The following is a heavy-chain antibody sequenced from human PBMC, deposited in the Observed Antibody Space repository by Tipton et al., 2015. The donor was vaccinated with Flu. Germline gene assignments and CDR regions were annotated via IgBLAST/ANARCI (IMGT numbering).Heavy chain of an antibody. CDR3: AREDGSSAAGGYYYGMDV. J-gene: IGHJ6*02. CDR2: IPFDGGEI. CDR1: GIVFNTFG. V-gene: IGHV3-30*02. D-gene: IGHD6-6*01. Sequence: SLRLSCRSSGIVFNTFGMHWVRLAPGRGLEWVAFIPFDGGEIDYADPVKGRFTISRDNSRNTLYLQMSGLRPDDTGVYFCAREDGSSAAGGYYYGMDVWGQGTTVIVSS.